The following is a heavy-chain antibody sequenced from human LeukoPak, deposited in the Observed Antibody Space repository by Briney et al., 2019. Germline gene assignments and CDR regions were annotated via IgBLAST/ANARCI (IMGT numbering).Heavy chain of an antibody. CDR2: IYHSGST. CDR3: ARAYSSSWYFNWFDP. V-gene: IGHV4-38-2*02. J-gene: IGHJ5*02. CDR1: VYSISSGYY. D-gene: IGHD6-13*01. Sequence: AETLSLTCTVSVYSISSGYYWGWLRQPPGSGLEGIGTIYHSGSTYYNPSLKSRVTISVDTSKNQFSLKLSSVTAADTAVYFCARAYSSSWYFNWFDPWGQGTQVTVSS.